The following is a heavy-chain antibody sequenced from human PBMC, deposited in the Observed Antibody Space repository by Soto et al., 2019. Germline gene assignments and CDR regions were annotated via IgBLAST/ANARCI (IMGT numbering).Heavy chain of an antibody. J-gene: IGHJ4*02. CDR2: IYYSGST. V-gene: IGHV4-59*01. Sequence: SETLSLTCTVSGSSISSYYWRWVRQPPGKRLEWIGYIYYSGSTNYNPSLKSRVTISVDTSKIQFSLKLSSVTAADTAVYYCGRSYSSGWSHYFDYWGQGTLVTVSS. D-gene: IGHD6-19*01. CDR1: GSSISSYY. CDR3: GRSYSSGWSHYFDY.